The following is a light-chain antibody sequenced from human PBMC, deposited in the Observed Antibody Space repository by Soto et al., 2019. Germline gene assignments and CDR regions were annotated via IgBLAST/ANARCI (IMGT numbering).Light chain of an antibody. CDR1: NIGSKS. CDR2: YDS. Sequence: SYELTQPPSVSVAPGKKARITCGGNNIGSKSVHWYQQKPGQAPVLVIYYDSDRPSGIPERFSGSNSGNTATLTISRVEAGDEADYYCQVWDSSSDHPGVVFGGGTKLTFL. CDR3: QVWDSSSDHPGVV. J-gene: IGLJ2*01. V-gene: IGLV3-21*04.